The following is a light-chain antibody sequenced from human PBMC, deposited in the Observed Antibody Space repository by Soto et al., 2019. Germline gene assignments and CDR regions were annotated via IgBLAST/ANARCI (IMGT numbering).Light chain of an antibody. CDR1: QSISRSD. CDR3: QQYGSSPT. J-gene: IGKJ4*01. CDR2: ATS. Sequence: EIVLTQAPGTVSLSPGESATRSCRASQSISRSDLAWYQHRPGQSPRLLIYATSSRATGIPDRFTGGGAGTGFTLTISRLEPEDSAVSYCQQYGSSPTFGGGTKVEIK. V-gene: IGKV3-20*01.